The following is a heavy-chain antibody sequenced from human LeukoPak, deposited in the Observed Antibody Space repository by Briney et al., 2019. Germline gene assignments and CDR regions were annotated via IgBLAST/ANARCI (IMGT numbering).Heavy chain of an antibody. CDR2: IYHSGST. Sequence: SETLSLTCAVSGGSISSGGYSWSWIRQPPGKGLEWIGYIYHSGSTYYNPSLKSRVTISVDTSKNQFSLKLSSVTAADTAVYYCARGPASGGDWGQGTLVTVSS. J-gene: IGHJ4*02. V-gene: IGHV4-30-2*05. D-gene: IGHD3-10*01. CDR1: GGSISSGGYS. CDR3: ARGPASGGD.